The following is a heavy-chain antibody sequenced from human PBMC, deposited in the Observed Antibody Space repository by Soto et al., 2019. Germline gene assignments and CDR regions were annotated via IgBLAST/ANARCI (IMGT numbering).Heavy chain of an antibody. Sequence: QMQLQESGPGLVKPSETLSLTCTVSGGSISDNDYYWNWIRQPPGKGLEWIGTISHTGAAYYNPSLESRVAISIETSENQFSLNLGSVTAADTAVYYCARLAYNPIGVNVYGDDAFDLWGQGTMVTVSS. CDR2: ISHTGAA. CDR1: GGSISDNDYY. D-gene: IGHD2-21*01. V-gene: IGHV4-39*01. J-gene: IGHJ3*01. CDR3: ARLAYNPIGVNVYGDDAFDL.